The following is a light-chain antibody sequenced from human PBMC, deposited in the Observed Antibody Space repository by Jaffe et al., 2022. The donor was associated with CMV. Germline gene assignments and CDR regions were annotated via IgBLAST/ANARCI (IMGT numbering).Light chain of an antibody. V-gene: IGKV1-27*01. J-gene: IGKJ2*01. CDR1: QDIGSY. CDR2: GAS. CDR3: QKFNRAPFT. Sequence: DIQMTQSPSSLSASVGDRVTITCRASQDIGSYLAWFQQKPGKVPKVLIYGASTLQSGVPSRFSGSGSGTDFTLIINSLQAEDAATYYCQKFNRAPFTFGQGTKLEIK.